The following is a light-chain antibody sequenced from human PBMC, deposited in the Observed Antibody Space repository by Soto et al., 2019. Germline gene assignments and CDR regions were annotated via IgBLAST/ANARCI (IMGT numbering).Light chain of an antibody. V-gene: IGLV1-51*01. CDR3: GSWDSRLSDYV. Sequence: QSVLTQPPSVSAAPGQKVTISCSGSSSNIGGNSVSWYQQLPETAPKLLIYGDNKRPSGIPDRFSGSKYGTSATLGITGFQTGDEADYYCGSWDSRLSDYVFGNGTKVTV. CDR1: SSNIGGNS. CDR2: GDN. J-gene: IGLJ1*01.